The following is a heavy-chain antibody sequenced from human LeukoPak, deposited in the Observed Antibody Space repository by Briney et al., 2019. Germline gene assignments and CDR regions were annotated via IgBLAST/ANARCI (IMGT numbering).Heavy chain of an antibody. D-gene: IGHD6-19*01. CDR2: IYYSGST. V-gene: IGHV4-59*12. Sequence: SETLSLTCTVSGGSISGYYWSWIRQPPGKGLEWIGYIYYSGSTNYNPSLKSRVTISVDKSKNQFSLKLSSVTAADTAVYYCARYSSGWFDYWGQGTLVTVSS. J-gene: IGHJ4*02. CDR3: ARYSSGWFDY. CDR1: GGSISGYY.